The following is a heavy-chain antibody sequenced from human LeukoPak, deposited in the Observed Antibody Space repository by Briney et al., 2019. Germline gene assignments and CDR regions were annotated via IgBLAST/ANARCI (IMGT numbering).Heavy chain of an antibody. Sequence: AGGFLRLSCAASGLTFSSYAMSWVRQAPGKGLEWVSAISGSGGGTYYADSVKGRFTISRDNSKNTLYLQMNSLRAEDTAVYYCAKGTLLRFDYWGQGTLVTVSS. CDR3: AKGTLLRFDY. CDR2: ISGSGGGT. D-gene: IGHD2/OR15-2a*01. V-gene: IGHV3-23*01. CDR1: GLTFSSYA. J-gene: IGHJ4*02.